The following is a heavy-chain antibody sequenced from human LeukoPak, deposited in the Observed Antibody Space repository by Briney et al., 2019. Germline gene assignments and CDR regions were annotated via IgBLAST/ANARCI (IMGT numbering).Heavy chain of an antibody. Sequence: ASVKVSCKASGYTFTSYYMHWVRQAPGQGLEWMGWINPNSGGTNYAQKFQGRVTMTRDTSISTAYMELSRPRSDDTAVYYCARDIVVVPAAMLYYYYYGMDVWGQGTTVTVSS. CDR2: INPNSGGT. J-gene: IGHJ6*02. D-gene: IGHD2-2*01. CDR1: GYTFTSYY. CDR3: ARDIVVVPAAMLYYYYYGMDV. V-gene: IGHV1-2*02.